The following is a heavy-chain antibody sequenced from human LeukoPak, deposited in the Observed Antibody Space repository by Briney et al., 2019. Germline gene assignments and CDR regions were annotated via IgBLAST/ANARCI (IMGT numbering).Heavy chain of an antibody. CDR2: ISSSGSTI. CDR1: GFTFSSYE. V-gene: IGHV3-48*03. Sequence: GGSLRLSCAASGFTFSSYEMNWVRQAPGKGLEWVSYISSSGSTIYYADSVKGRFTISRDNAKNSMYLQMNSLRAEDTAVYYCAELGITMIGGVWGKGTTVTISS. D-gene: IGHD3-10*02. J-gene: IGHJ6*04. CDR3: AELGITMIGGV.